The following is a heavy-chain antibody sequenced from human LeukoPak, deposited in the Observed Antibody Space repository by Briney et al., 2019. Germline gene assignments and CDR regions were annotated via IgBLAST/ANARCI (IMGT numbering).Heavy chain of an antibody. D-gene: IGHD1-1*01. V-gene: IGHV3-23*01. Sequence: PGGSLRLSCAASGFTFSSYAMSWVRQAPGKGLEWVSAISGSGGSTYYADSVEGRFTISRDNSKNTLYLQMNSLRAEDTAVYYCAKRDTTYYYWYMDVWGKGTTVTVSS. CDR1: GFTFSSYA. J-gene: IGHJ6*03. CDR3: AKRDTTYYYWYMDV. CDR2: ISGSGGST.